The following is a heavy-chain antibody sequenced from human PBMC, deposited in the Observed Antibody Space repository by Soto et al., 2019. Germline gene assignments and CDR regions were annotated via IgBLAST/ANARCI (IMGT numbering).Heavy chain of an antibody. D-gene: IGHD3-3*02. J-gene: IGHJ3*01. Sequence: QVHLVESGGGVVQPGRSLRLSCAASGFTFSDYVIHWVRQAAGKGLEWVASMTYDGATEYSADSVKGRFTMSRDNSQRTLSLQMNSLRPEDTAVYYCARVRLSIAVNDALDVWGQGTTVTVSS. CDR3: ARVRLSIAVNDALDV. CDR2: MTYDGATE. V-gene: IGHV3-30*14. CDR1: GFTFSDYV.